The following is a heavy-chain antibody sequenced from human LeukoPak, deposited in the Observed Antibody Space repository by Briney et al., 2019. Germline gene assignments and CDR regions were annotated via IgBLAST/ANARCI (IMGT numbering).Heavy chain of an antibody. CDR1: GFTFSSYG. V-gene: IGHV3-30*02. CDR2: IRYDGSNK. J-gene: IGHJ6*02. CDR3: IVVPAAMWGRYGMDV. D-gene: IGHD2-2*01. Sequence: PGGSLRLSCAASGFTFSSYGMHWVRQAPGKGLEGVAFIRYDGSNKYYADSVKARFTISRDNSKNTLYLQMNSLRAEDTAVYYCIVVPAAMWGRYGMDVWGQGTTVTVSS.